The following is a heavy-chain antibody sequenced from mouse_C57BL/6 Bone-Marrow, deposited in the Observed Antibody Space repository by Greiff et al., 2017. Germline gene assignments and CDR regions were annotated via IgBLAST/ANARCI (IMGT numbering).Heavy chain of an antibody. CDR1: GYTFTSYW. CDR3: AGYYSNYDAMDY. Sequence: VQLQQPGAELVKPGASVKLSCKASGYTFTSYWMQWVKQRPGQGLEWIGEIDPSDSYTNYNQKFKGKATLTVDTSSSTAYMQLSSLTSEDSAVYYCAGYYSNYDAMDYWGQGTSVTVSS. CDR2: IDPSDSYT. D-gene: IGHD2-5*01. V-gene: IGHV1-50*01. J-gene: IGHJ4*01.